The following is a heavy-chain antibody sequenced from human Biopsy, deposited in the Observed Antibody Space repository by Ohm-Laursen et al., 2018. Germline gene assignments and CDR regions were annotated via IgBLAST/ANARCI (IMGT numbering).Heavy chain of an antibody. CDR3: ARATNSTGWPYYYFYGMDV. J-gene: IGHJ6*02. CDR1: GYSISTGYY. Sequence: SETLSLTCPVSGYSISTGYYWGWIRQPPGKGLEWIGSIFHTGTTYYNPSLKSRVTISVDTSKNQFSLKLNSVTAADTAVYYCARATNSTGWPYYYFYGMDVWGQGTTVTVSS. V-gene: IGHV4-38-2*02. D-gene: IGHD2/OR15-2a*01. CDR2: IFHTGTT.